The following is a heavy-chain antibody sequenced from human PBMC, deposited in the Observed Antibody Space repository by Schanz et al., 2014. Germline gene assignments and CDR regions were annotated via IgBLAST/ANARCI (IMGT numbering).Heavy chain of an antibody. CDR3: ARALRHGYCNVVGCQNGGWFDI. CDR2: ISSDGSKK. J-gene: IGHJ4*02. Sequence: QVQLVESGGGVVQPERSLRLSCAAPGFNFANHAIHWVRQGQGNGLQWVAVISSDGSKKLYADSVKARFTISRDNSKNSVSLQMDSLRPEDTAVYYCARALRHGYCNVVGCQNGGWFDIWGQGTLVIVSS. D-gene: IGHD2-2*03. CDR1: GFNFANHA. V-gene: IGHV3-30*03.